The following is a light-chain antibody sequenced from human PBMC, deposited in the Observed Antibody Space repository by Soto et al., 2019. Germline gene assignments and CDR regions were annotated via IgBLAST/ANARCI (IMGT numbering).Light chain of an antibody. Sequence: EIMMTQSPANVSVFPGERATLSCRASQSIDSDLAWYQQKPGHVPRLLIYGASTRATGVPAMFSGSGSGTEFTLTIISLQSDDVAVYYCQQYSHWRTFGPGTKVEIK. V-gene: IGKV3-15*01. CDR1: QSIDSD. J-gene: IGKJ1*01. CDR3: QQYSHWRT. CDR2: GAS.